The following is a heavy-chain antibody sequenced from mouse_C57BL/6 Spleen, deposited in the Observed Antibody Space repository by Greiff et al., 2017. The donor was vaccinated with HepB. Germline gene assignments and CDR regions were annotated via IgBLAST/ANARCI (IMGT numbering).Heavy chain of an antibody. CDR1: GFSFNTYA. CDR2: IRSKSNNYAT. D-gene: IGHD2-1*01. J-gene: IGHJ1*03. Sequence: EVKVEESGGGLVQPKGSLKLSCAASGFSFNTYAMNWVRQAPGKGLEWVARIRSKSNNYATYYADSVKDRFTISRDDSESMLYLQMNNLKTEDTAMYYCVRHTLFYGNYVVWYFDVWGTGTTVTVSS. CDR3: VRHTLFYGNYVVWYFDV. V-gene: IGHV10-1*01.